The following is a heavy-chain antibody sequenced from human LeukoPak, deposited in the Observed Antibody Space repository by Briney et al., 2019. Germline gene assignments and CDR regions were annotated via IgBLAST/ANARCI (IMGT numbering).Heavy chain of an antibody. D-gene: IGHD5-24*01. V-gene: IGHV3-9*01. Sequence: GGSLRLSCAASGFTFDEYAMHWVRQAPGKGLEWVSGIDWNSGNVGYADSVKGRFTISRDNVKDSLSLQMNGLRAEDTALYYCVKDRKPRDLDSLDIWGQGTMVIVSS. CDR2: IDWNSGNV. CDR3: VKDRKPRDLDSLDI. CDR1: GFTFDEYA. J-gene: IGHJ3*02.